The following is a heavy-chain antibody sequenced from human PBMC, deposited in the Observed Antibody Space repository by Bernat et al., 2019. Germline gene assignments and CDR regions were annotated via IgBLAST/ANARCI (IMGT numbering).Heavy chain of an antibody. CDR2: ISSSSYT. Sequence: VQLVESGGGLVQPGGSLRLSCAASGFTVSSNYMSWVRQAPGKGLDWVSYISSSSYTNYADSVKGRFTISRDNAKNSLYLQMNSLRAEDTAVYYCARGTSTSAPYMDVWGKGTTVTVSS. V-gene: IGHV3-11*05. CDR1: GFTVSSNY. CDR3: ARGTSTSAPYMDV. J-gene: IGHJ6*03.